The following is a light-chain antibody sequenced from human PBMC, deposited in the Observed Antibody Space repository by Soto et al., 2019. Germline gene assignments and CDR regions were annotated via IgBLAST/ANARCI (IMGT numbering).Light chain of an antibody. CDR1: QSVLYSSNNKNY. V-gene: IGKV4-1*01. CDR3: QQYYSTPWT. J-gene: IGKJ1*01. CDR2: WAS. Sequence: XXSLGERATINCKSSQSVLYSSNNKNYLAWYQQKPGQPPKLLIYWASTRESGVPDRFRGSGSGTDFTLTISSLQAEDVAVYYCQQYYSTPWTFGQGTKVEIK.